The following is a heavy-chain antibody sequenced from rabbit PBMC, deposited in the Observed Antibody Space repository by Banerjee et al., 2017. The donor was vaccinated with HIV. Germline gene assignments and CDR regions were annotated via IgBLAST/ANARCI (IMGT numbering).Heavy chain of an antibody. CDR2: VGISSGST. V-gene: IGHV1S45*01. Sequence: QEQLVESGGDLVKPGASLTLTCKASGFDFSSYYYMCWVRQAPGKGLEWIGCVGISSGSTWCASWAKGRFTISKTSSTAVTLQMTSLTAADTATYFCARYLLDSDGMWGPGTLVTVS. CDR1: GFDFSSYYY. D-gene: IGHD6-1*01. J-gene: IGHJ6*01. CDR3: ARYLLDSDGM.